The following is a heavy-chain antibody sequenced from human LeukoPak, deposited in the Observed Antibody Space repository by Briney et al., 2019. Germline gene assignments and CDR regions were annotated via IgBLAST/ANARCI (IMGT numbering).Heavy chain of an antibody. V-gene: IGHV3-15*01. D-gene: IGHD6-13*01. CDR1: GFTFSNAW. CDR2: IKSKTDGGTP. J-gene: IGHJ4*02. Sequence: GGSLRLPCAASGFTFSNAWMSWVRQARGRGLEWVGRIKSKTDGGTPDYAAPVKGRFTISRDDSKNTLYLQMNSLKTEDTAVYYCTGVSRSSWYDYWGQGTLVTVSS. CDR3: TGVSRSSWYDY.